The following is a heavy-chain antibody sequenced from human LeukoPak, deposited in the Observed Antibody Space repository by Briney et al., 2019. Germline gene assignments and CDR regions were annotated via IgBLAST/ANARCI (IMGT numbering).Heavy chain of an antibody. CDR2: INHGGST. D-gene: IGHD4-17*01. J-gene: IGHJ4*02. Sequence: SETLPLTCAVYGGSFSGYYWSWIRQSPGKGLEWIGEINHGGSTHYNPSLKSRVTISVDTSKNQFSLKLSSVTAADTAVYYCARQGMNYGDYALDYWGQGTLVTVSS. CDR1: GGSFSGYY. V-gene: IGHV4-34*01. CDR3: ARQGMNYGDYALDY.